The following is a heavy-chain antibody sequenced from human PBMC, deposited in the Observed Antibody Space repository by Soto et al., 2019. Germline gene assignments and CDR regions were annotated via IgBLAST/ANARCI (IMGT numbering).Heavy chain of an antibody. V-gene: IGHV4-39*01. Sequence: QLQLQESGPGLVKPSETLSLTCTVSRGSISSSSYYWGWIRQPPGKGLEWIGSIYYSGSTHYNPSLKSRVTISVDTSKNQFSLKLSSVTAADTAVYYCAKTKQQLVQFFDYWGQGTLVTVSS. CDR2: IYYSGST. CDR3: AKTKQQLVQFFDY. D-gene: IGHD6-13*01. J-gene: IGHJ4*02. CDR1: RGSISSSSYY.